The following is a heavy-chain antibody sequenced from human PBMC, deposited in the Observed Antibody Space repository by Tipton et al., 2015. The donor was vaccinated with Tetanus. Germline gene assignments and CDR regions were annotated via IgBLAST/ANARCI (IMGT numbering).Heavy chain of an antibody. CDR3: AKGLGSLDH. CDR2: ISPDGSNQ. J-gene: IGHJ4*02. CDR1: GFPFFSYN. Sequence: SLRLSCAASGFPFFSYNMHWVRQAPGKGLESVAVISPDGSNQYYSDSVKGRFTISRDNSKNALYLQMIGLRAEDTAVYYCAKGLGSLDHWGQGTLVTVSS. D-gene: IGHD1-26*01. V-gene: IGHV3-30*18.